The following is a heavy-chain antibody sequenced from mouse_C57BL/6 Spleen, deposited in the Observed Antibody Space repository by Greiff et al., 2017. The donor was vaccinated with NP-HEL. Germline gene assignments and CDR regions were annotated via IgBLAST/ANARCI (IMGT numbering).Heavy chain of an antibody. J-gene: IGHJ2*01. Sequence: QVQLQQPGAELVRPGSSVKLSCKASGYTFTSYWMDWVQQGPGQGLEWIGNIFTSDSDNHSNPKFKDKATLTVDKASSTAYMQLSSLTSEDSAVYYCARGGNRYYCDYWGQGTTLTVSA. V-gene: IGHV1-61*01. D-gene: IGHD2-1*01. CDR1: GYTFTSYW. CDR2: IFTSDSDN. CDR3: ARGGNRYYCDY.